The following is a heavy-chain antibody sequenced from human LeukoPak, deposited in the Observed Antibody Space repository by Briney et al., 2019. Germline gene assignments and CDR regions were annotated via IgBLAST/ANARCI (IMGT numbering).Heavy chain of an antibody. CDR2: IIPIFGTA. CDR1: GGTFISYA. J-gene: IGHJ5*02. CDR3: ARDGCSSRICSAGGNWFDP. D-gene: IGHD2-2*01. V-gene: IGHV1-69*13. Sequence: SVKVSCKASGGTFISYAISWVRQAPGQGLEWMGGIIPIFGTANYAQKFQGRVTITADESTSTAYMELSSLRSEDTAVYYCARDGCSSRICSAGGNWFDPWGQGTLVTVSS.